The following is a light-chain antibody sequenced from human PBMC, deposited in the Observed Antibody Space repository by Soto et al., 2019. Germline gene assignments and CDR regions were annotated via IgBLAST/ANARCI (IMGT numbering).Light chain of an antibody. CDR1: HSIGYY. J-gene: IGKJ1*01. CDR3: QQRGNWPPTWT. Sequence: ETVLTQSPATLSLSPGERATLSCRASHSIGYYLAWYQEKPGQAPRLLIYDSSIRATGIPARFSGSGSGTDFTLTISSLEPEDFGIYYCQQRGNWPPTWTFGQGTKVDIK. V-gene: IGKV3-11*01. CDR2: DSS.